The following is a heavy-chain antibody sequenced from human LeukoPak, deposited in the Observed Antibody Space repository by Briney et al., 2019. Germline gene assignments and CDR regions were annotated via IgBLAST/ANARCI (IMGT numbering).Heavy chain of an antibody. D-gene: IGHD2-15*01. Sequence: SETLSLTCTVSGGSISSYYWSWIRQPPGKGLEWIGYIYYSGSTNYDPSLKSRVTISVDTSKNQFSLKLSSVTAADTAVYYCARVRRSGGSCDYWGQGTLVTVSS. V-gene: IGHV4-59*12. CDR3: ARVRRSGGSCDY. CDR2: IYYSGST. J-gene: IGHJ4*02. CDR1: GGSISSYY.